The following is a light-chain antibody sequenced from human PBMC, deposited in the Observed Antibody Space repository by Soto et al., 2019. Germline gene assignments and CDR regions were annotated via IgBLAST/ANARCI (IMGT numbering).Light chain of an antibody. Sequence: QSALTQPASVSGSPGQSLTISCTGTSSDVDGYNFVSWYQQHPGKAPKFMIYDVSNRPSGVSNRFSGSKSGNTASLTISGLQAEDEADYYCSSYSTISTYVFGTGTKLTVL. V-gene: IGLV2-14*01. CDR1: SSDVDGYNF. CDR3: SSYSTISTYV. J-gene: IGLJ1*01. CDR2: DVS.